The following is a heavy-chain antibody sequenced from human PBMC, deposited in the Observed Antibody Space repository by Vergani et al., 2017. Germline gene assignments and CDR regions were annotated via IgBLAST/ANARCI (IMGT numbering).Heavy chain of an antibody. V-gene: IGHV1-69*01. CDR3: ARVWGGSGPYYMDV. CDR2: IIPIFGTA. CDR1: GGTFSSYA. D-gene: IGHD3-10*01. J-gene: IGHJ6*03. Sequence: QVQLVQSGAEVKKPGSSVKVSCKASGGTFSSYAISWVRQAPGQGLEWMGGIIPIFGTANYAQKFQGRVTITADESTSTAYMELSSLRSEDTALYHCARVWGGSGPYYMDVWGKGTTVTVSS.